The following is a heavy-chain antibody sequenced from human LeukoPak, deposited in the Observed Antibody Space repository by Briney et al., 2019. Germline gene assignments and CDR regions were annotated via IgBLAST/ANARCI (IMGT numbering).Heavy chain of an antibody. CDR2: IKQDGSEK. Sequence: GGSLRLSCAASGFTFSSYWMSWVRQAPGKGLEWAANIKQDGSEKYYVDSVKGRFTISRDNAKNSLYLQMNSLRAEDTAVYYCARVLSVVVAATISGMDVWGQGTTVTVSS. CDR3: ARVLSVVVAATISGMDV. V-gene: IGHV3-7*03. CDR1: GFTFSSYW. D-gene: IGHD2-15*01. J-gene: IGHJ6*02.